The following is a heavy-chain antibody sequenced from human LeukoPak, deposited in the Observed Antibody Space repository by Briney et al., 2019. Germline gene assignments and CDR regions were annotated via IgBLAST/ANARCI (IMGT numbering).Heavy chain of an antibody. CDR2: IYYSGST. Sequence: SETLSLTCTVSGGSISSYYWSWIRQPPGKGLEWIGYIYYSGSTNYNLSLKSRVTISVDTSKNQFSLKLSSVTAADTAVYYCARGDDSSGYYFRDAFDIWGQGTMVTVSS. V-gene: IGHV4-59*01. D-gene: IGHD3-22*01. CDR1: GGSISSYY. CDR3: ARGDDSSGYYFRDAFDI. J-gene: IGHJ3*02.